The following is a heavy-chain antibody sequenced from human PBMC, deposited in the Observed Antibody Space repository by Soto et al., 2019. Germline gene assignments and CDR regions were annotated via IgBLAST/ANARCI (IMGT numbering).Heavy chain of an antibody. CDR2: IYYSGST. CDR1: GGSISSYY. Sequence: PSETLSLTCTVSGGSISSYYWSWIRQPPGKGLEWIGYIYYSGSTNYNPSLKSRVTISVDTSKNQFSLKLSSVTAADTAVYYCARYGLGSSSWYGGYYYGMDVWGQGTTVTVPS. CDR3: ARYGLGSSSWYGGYYYGMDV. V-gene: IGHV4-59*01. D-gene: IGHD6-13*01. J-gene: IGHJ6*02.